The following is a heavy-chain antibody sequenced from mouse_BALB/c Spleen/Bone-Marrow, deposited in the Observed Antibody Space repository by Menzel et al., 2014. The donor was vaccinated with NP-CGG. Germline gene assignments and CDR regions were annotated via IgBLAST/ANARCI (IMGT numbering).Heavy chain of an antibody. V-gene: IGHV1-4*02. CDR1: GYTFTDYT. CDR3: ARGDITTGFFDY. Sequence: QVQLQQSASELARPGASVRLSCRASGYTFTDYTMQWVKQSPGQGLDWIGYIVPRGGHTDYNQKFKDKTTLTADKSSGTTYMQLSRQASEDCAVYYCARGDITTGFFDYWGQGTTLTVSS. CDR2: IVPRGGHT. D-gene: IGHD1-2*01. J-gene: IGHJ2*01.